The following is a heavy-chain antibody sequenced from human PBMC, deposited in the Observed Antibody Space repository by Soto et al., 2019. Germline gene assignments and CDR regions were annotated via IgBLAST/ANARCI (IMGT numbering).Heavy chain of an antibody. CDR2: ISAYNGNT. D-gene: IGHD4-17*01. J-gene: IGHJ4*02. CDR3: ARGPVRGINDYGDYGNDY. CDR1: GYTFTSYG. V-gene: IGHV1-18*01. Sequence: ASVKVSCKASGYTFTSYGISWVRQAPGQGLEWMGWISAYNGNTNYAQKLQGRVTMTTDTSTSTAYMKLSSVTAADTAVYYCARGPVRGINDYGDYGNDYWGQGTLVTVSS.